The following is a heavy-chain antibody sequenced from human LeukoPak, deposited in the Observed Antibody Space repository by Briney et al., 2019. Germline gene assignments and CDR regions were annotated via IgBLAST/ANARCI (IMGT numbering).Heavy chain of an antibody. V-gene: IGHV1-69*04. Sequence: ASVKVSCKASGGTFSSYAISWVRQAPGQGLEWMGRIIPILGIANYAQKFQGRVTITADRSTSTAYMELSSLRSEDTAVYYCARGSYYGSGSDTFDIWGQGTMVTVSS. CDR1: GGTFSSYA. D-gene: IGHD3-10*01. CDR2: IIPILGIA. J-gene: IGHJ3*02. CDR3: ARGSYYGSGSDTFDI.